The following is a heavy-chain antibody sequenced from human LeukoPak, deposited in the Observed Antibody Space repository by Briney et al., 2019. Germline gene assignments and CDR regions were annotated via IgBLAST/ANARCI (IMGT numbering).Heavy chain of an antibody. CDR3: ARAYGDKRTHFDY. D-gene: IGHD4-17*01. CDR1: GFTFSSYS. V-gene: IGHV3-48*04. CDR2: ISSSSSTI. J-gene: IGHJ4*02. Sequence: GGSLRLSCAASGFTFSSYSMNWVRQAPGKGLGWVSYISSSSSTIYYADSVKGRFTISRDNAKNSLYLQMNSLRAEDTAVYYCARAYGDKRTHFDYWGQGTLVTVSS.